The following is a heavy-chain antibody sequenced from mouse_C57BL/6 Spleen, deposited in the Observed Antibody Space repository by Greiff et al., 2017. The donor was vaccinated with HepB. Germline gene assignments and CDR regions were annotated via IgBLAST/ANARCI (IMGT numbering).Heavy chain of an antibody. CDR2: ISGGGGNT. J-gene: IGHJ3*01. CDR3: ARRGDYEFAY. Sequence: EVQLKESGGGLVKPGGSLKLSCAASGFTFSSYTMSWVRQTPEKRLEWVATISGGGGNTYYPDSVKGRFTISRDNAKNTLYLQMSSLRSEDTALYYCARRGDYEFAYWCQGTLVTVSA. V-gene: IGHV5-9*01. D-gene: IGHD2-4*01. CDR1: GFTFSSYT.